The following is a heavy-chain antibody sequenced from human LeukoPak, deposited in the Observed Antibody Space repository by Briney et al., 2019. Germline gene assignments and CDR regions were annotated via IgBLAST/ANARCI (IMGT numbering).Heavy chain of an antibody. D-gene: IGHD3-22*01. V-gene: IGHV4-59*01. Sequence: SETLSLTCTVSGGSISSCYWSWIRQPPGKGLEWIGYIYYSGSTNYNPSLKSRVTISVDTSKNQFSLKLSSVTAADTAVYYCARNYYDSSGYYFHAFDIWGQGTMVTVSS. J-gene: IGHJ3*02. CDR1: GGSISSCY. CDR3: ARNYYDSSGYYFHAFDI. CDR2: IYYSGST.